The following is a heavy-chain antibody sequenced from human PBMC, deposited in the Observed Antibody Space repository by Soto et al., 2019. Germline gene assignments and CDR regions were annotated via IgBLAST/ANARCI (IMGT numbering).Heavy chain of an antibody. CDR1: GYTFNDFG. CDR2: IYSKAGTI. J-gene: IGHJ4*02. CDR3: ARDIGFDIDY. D-gene: IGHD5-12*01. Sequence: QVQLVQSGAEVQKPGASVKVSCKTSGYTFNDFGITWVRQAPGLGLEWLGWIYSKAGTINFAPKFQGRVIMTTDTSTSTXYXXLTXLTXXXXXXXXXARDIGFDIDYWGQGTLVTVS. V-gene: IGHV1-18*01.